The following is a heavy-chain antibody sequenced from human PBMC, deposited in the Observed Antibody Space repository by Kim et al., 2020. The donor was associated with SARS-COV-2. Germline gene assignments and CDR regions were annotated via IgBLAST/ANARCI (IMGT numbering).Heavy chain of an antibody. D-gene: IGHD5-12*01. CDR1: GSRFSDSE. V-gene: IGHV3-73*01. CDR3: RRPTPVAPP. J-gene: IGHJ5*02. Sequence: GGSLRLSCVAAGSRFSDSEIHWVRQAPGKGLEWVGLIGSKTDNHATSYGASVKGRFILSRDDAKKTVHLQMNSLEVEDTAVYYCRRPTPVAPPW. CDR2: IGSKTDNHAT.